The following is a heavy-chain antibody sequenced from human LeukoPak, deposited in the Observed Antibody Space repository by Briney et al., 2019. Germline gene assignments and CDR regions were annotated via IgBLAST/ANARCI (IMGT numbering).Heavy chain of an antibody. J-gene: IGHJ4*02. CDR3: ASLTAYSSGWSHDY. Sequence: GESLTISCKGSGYSFTRNWIGWVRQMPGKGLEWMGIIYPGDSDTRYSPSFQGQVTISADKSISTAYLQWSSLKASDTAMYYCASLTAYSSGWSHDYWGQGTLVTVSS. V-gene: IGHV5-51*01. CDR2: IYPGDSDT. CDR1: GYSFTRNW. D-gene: IGHD6-19*01.